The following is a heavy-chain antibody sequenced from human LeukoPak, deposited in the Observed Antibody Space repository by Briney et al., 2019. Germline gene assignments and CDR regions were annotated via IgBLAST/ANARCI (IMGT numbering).Heavy chain of an antibody. V-gene: IGHV1-46*01. CDR2: INPSGGST. Sequence: ASVKVSCKASGYTFTSYYMHWVRQAPGQGLGWMGIINPSGGSTSYAQKFQGRVTMTRDTSTSTVYMELSGLRSEDTAVYYCARGRATVTTSPWGQGTLVTVSS. J-gene: IGHJ5*02. D-gene: IGHD4-17*01. CDR3: ARGRATVTTSP. CDR1: GYTFTSYY.